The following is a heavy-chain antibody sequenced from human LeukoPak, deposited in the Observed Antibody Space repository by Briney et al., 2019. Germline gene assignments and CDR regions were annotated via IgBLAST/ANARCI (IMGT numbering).Heavy chain of an antibody. J-gene: IGHJ3*01. CDR3: AKDSRSYSTSPGGAFDV. D-gene: IGHD6-6*01. Sequence: GGSLRLSCAASGFTFSRFWMHWVRQVPGKGLVWVSRISGDGSSTLYADSVKGRFTISRDNAKNSLYLQMNSLRAEDTALYYCAKDSRSYSTSPGGAFDVWGQGTMVTVSS. V-gene: IGHV3-74*01. CDR1: GFTFSRFW. CDR2: ISGDGSST.